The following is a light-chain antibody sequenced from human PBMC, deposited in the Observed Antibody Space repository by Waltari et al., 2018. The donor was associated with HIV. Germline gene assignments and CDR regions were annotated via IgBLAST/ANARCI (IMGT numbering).Light chain of an antibody. J-gene: IGLJ2*01. CDR1: TPTIGSSN. CDR2: ADA. V-gene: IGLV1-44*01. CDR3: STWDDRLNGVV. Sequence: QSVLTQPPSASGAPGLRVTISCSGSTPTIGSSNVNWYQQFSRATPKLLIYADAQRPSGVPDRFSGSKSGTSASLVIGGLQSEDEADYYCSTWDDRLNGVVFGGGTRLTVV.